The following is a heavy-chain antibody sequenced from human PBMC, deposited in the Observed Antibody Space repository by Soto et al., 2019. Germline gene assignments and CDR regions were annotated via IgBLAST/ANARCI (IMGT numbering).Heavy chain of an antibody. J-gene: IGHJ4*02. CDR1: GYTFTGYY. Sequence: ASVKVSCKASGYTFTGYYMHWLRQSPGQGLEWMGWINPNSGGTNYAQKFQGWVTMTRDTSISTAYMELSRLRSDDTAVYYCAREMLGSIHFDYWGQGTLVTVSS. CDR2: INPNSGGT. V-gene: IGHV1-2*04. D-gene: IGHD3-10*02. CDR3: AREMLGSIHFDY.